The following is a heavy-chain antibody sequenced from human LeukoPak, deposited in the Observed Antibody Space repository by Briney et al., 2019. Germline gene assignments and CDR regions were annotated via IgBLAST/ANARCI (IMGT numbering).Heavy chain of an antibody. Sequence: GGSLRLSCAASGFTFNNAWMSWVRQAPGKGLEWVGRIKSRTDGGTTGYAAPVNGRFAISRDDSKNTLYLQMNSLKTEDTAVYYCTTDRRTPVPGWGQGTLVTVSS. D-gene: IGHD1/OR15-1a*01. CDR1: GFTFNNAW. V-gene: IGHV3-15*01. CDR2: IKSRTDGGTT. CDR3: TTDRRTPVPG. J-gene: IGHJ4*02.